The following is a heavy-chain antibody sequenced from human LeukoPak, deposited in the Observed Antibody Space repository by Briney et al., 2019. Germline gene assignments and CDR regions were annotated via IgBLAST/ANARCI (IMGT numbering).Heavy chain of an antibody. Sequence: PGRSLRRSCAASGFTFSSYGMHWVRKAPGKGLEWVAVIWYDGSNKYYADSVKGRFTISRDNSKNTLYLQMNSLRAEDTAVYYCARTSIPARLQKGSHGVLDYWGQGTLVTVSS. D-gene: IGHD6-6*01. CDR3: ARTSIPARLQKGSHGVLDY. J-gene: IGHJ4*02. CDR1: GFTFSSYG. V-gene: IGHV3-33*01. CDR2: IWYDGSNK.